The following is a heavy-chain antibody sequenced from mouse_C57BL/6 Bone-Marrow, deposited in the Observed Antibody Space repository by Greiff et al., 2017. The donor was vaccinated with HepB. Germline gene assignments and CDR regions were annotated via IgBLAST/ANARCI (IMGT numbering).Heavy chain of an antibody. CDR1: GFTFSDYG. Sequence: EVNVVESGGGLVKPGGSLKLSCAASGFTFSDYGMHWVRQAPEKGLEWVAYISSGSSTIYYADTVKGRFTISRDNAKNTLFLQMTSLRSEDTAMYYCARGEILDAMDYWGQGTSVTVSS. D-gene: IGHD5-1-1*01. CDR2: ISSGSSTI. CDR3: ARGEILDAMDY. J-gene: IGHJ4*01. V-gene: IGHV5-17*01.